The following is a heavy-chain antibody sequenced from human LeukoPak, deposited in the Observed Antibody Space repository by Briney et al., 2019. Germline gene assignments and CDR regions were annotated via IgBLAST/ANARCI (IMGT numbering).Heavy chain of an antibody. V-gene: IGHV3-48*01. CDR3: ARVKPYYNWNFEAFDY. J-gene: IGHJ4*02. D-gene: IGHD1-7*01. CDR2: ISSSSSTI. CDR1: GFTFSSYS. Sequence: GGSLRLSCAASGFTFSSYSMNWVRQAPGKGLEWVSYISSSSSTIYYADSVKGRFTISRDNAKNSLYLQMNSLRAEDTAVYYCARVKPYYNWNFEAFDYWGQGTLVTVSS.